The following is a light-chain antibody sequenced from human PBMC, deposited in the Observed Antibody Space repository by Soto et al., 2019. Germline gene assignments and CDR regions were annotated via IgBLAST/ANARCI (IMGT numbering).Light chain of an antibody. CDR3: KQHYTPPRT. CDR1: QSILFTSDNKNY. Sequence: DIVMTQSPDSLAVSLGERATIHCKSSQSILFTSDNKNYLAWYQQKSGQPPRLLIYWASTRESGVPDRFSGRGSGTDFNLTISSLEAEDVAVYYCKQHYTPPRTFGQGTKVEIK. J-gene: IGKJ1*01. V-gene: IGKV4-1*01. CDR2: WAS.